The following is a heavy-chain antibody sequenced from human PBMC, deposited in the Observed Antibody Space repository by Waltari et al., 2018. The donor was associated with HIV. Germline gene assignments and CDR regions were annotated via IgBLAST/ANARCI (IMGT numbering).Heavy chain of an antibody. Sequence: QLQLQESGPGLVKPSETPSLTCTVSGYSISHSNYFWGWIRQPPGKGLEWIGRIYYSGSTYYNPSLKSRVTISVDTSKNQFSLKVNSVTAADTAMYYCARHALRVGAAYWSFDLWGRGTLVTVSS. V-gene: IGHV4-39*01. CDR1: GYSISHSNYF. J-gene: IGHJ2*01. CDR3: ARHALRVGAAYWSFDL. D-gene: IGHD1-26*01. CDR2: IYYSGST.